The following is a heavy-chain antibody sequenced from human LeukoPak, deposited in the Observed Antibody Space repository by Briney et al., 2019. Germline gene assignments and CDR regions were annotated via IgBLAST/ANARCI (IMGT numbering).Heavy chain of an antibody. D-gene: IGHD3-10*01. CDR2: ISAYNGNT. CDR3: ARDEINMVRGVFPGY. V-gene: IGHV1-18*01. J-gene: IGHJ4*02. Sequence: GASVKVSCKASGYTFTSYGISWVRQAPGQGLEWMGWISAYNGNTNYAQKLQGRVTMTTDTSTSTAYMELRSLRSDDTAVYYCARDEINMVRGVFPGYWGQGTLVTVSS. CDR1: GYTFTSYG.